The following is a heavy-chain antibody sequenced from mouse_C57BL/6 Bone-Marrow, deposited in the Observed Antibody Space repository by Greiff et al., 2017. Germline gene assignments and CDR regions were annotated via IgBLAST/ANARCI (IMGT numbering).Heavy chain of an antibody. CDR3: ARGDCYGYFDY. J-gene: IGHJ2*01. Sequence: QVQLKQSGAELVRPGASVKLSCKASGYTFTSYGISWVKQRTGQGLEWIAKIYPGSGNTYYNEKFKGKATLAADKSSSTAYMELLSLASEDSAVYFCARGDCYGYFDYWGQGTTLTVSS. V-gene: IGHV1-81*01. D-gene: IGHD2-13*01. CDR2: IYPGSGNT. CDR1: GYTFTSYG.